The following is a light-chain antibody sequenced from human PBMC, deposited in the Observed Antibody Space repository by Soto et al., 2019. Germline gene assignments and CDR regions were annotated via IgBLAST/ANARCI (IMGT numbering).Light chain of an antibody. J-gene: IGKJ1*01. V-gene: IGKV3-15*01. CDR2: GAS. Sequence: EIVMTQSPAALSVSPGDAATLSCRASQSVHSRLAWYQQKPGQAPRLLIYGASTRASGIPARFRGSGSVTEFTLTISSLQSEDFAVYFCQQYDDWPPWTFGPGTKVEIK. CDR1: QSVHSR. CDR3: QQYDDWPPWT.